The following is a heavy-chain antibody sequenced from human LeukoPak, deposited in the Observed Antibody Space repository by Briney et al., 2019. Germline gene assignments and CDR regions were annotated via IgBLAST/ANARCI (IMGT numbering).Heavy chain of an antibody. J-gene: IGHJ4*02. D-gene: IGHD6-6*01. CDR1: GFTFSSYW. CDR3: ARDVSDENGSSSRIHLDY. CDR2: IKQDGSEK. Sequence: GGSLRLSCAASGFTFSSYWMTWVRQAPGKGLEWVANIKQDGSEKNYVDSVKGRFTISRGNAKNSLYLQMNSLRAEDTAVYYCARDVSDENGSSSRIHLDYWGQGTLVTVSS. V-gene: IGHV3-7*01.